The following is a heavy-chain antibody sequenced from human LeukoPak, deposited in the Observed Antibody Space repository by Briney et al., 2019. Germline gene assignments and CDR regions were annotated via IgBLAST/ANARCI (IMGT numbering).Heavy chain of an antibody. V-gene: IGHV3-11*05. Sequence: GGSLRLSCAASGFTFSDYSMSWIRQAPGKGLEWISYISSSTYANYADSVRGRFTISRDNVKNSMYLQMNSLRAQDTAVYYCARDRVGASPHYWGQGTLVTVSS. D-gene: IGHD1-26*01. CDR3: ARDRVGASPHY. CDR2: ISSSTYA. J-gene: IGHJ4*02. CDR1: GFTFSDYS.